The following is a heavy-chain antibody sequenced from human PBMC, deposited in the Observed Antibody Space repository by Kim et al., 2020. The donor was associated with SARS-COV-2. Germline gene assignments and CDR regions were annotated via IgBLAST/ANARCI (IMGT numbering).Heavy chain of an antibody. CDR2: IDPSDSYT. V-gene: IGHV5-10-1*01. CDR3: AGPVAAAGTVS. CDR1: GYSFTSYW. J-gene: IGHJ5*02. D-gene: IGHD6-13*01. Sequence: GESLKISCKGSGYSFTSYWISWVRQMPGKGLEWMGRIDPSDSYTNYSPSFQGHVTISADKSISTAYLEWSSLRASDTAMYYCAGPVAAAGTVSWGQGTLVTVSS.